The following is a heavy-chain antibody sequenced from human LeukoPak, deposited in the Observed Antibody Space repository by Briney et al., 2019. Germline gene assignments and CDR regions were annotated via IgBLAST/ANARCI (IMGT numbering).Heavy chain of an antibody. CDR3: ARQSTGGSYYATYLQQ. CDR2: ISAYNGNT. V-gene: IGHV1-18*01. D-gene: IGHD1-26*01. Sequence: ASVKVSCKASGYIFSSYGISWVRQAPGQGLEWMGWISAYNGNTNYAQKVQGRVSMTTDTSTSTAYMEMRSLKFDDTAVYYCARQSTGGSYYATYLQQWGQGTLVTVSS. J-gene: IGHJ1*01. CDR1: GYIFSSYG.